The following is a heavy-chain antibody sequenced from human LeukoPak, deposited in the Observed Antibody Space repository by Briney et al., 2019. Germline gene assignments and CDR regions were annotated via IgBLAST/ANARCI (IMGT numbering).Heavy chain of an antibody. CDR3: ARVPLRSGAAAY. V-gene: IGHV4-34*01. Sequence: SETLSLTCAVYGGSFSGYYWRWIRQPPGKGLEWIGEINHSGSTNYNPSLKSRDTISVDTSKNQFSLKLSSVTAADTAVYYCARVPLRSGAAAYWGQGTLVTVSS. J-gene: IGHJ4*02. CDR1: GGSFSGYY. CDR2: INHSGST. D-gene: IGHD2/OR15-2a*01.